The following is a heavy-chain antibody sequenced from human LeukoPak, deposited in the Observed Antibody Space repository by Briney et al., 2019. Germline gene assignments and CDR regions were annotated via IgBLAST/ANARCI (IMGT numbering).Heavy chain of an antibody. V-gene: IGHV3-21*01. Sequence: KSGRSLRLSCAASGFTFSSYSMNWVRQAPGKGLEWVSSISSSSSYIYYADSVKGRFTISRDNAKSSLYLQMNSLRAEDTAVYYCARAPHLRASKTFDYWGQGTLVTVSS. J-gene: IGHJ4*02. CDR3: ARAPHLRASKTFDY. CDR1: GFTFSSYS. CDR2: ISSSSSYI.